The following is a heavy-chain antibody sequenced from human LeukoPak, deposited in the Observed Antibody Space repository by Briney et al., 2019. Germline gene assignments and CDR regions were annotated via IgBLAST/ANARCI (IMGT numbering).Heavy chain of an antibody. CDR3: ARDRYCSGGSCYRGNAFDI. Sequence: SETLSLTCTVSGGSFSSGSYYWSWVRQPPGTGLEWVGYIYYSGSTNYNPSLKSRVTISVDTSKNQFSLKLSSVTAADTAVYYCARDRYCSGGSCYRGNAFDIWGQGTMVTVSS. J-gene: IGHJ3*02. V-gene: IGHV4-61*01. CDR2: IYYSGST. CDR1: GGSFSSGSYY. D-gene: IGHD2-15*01.